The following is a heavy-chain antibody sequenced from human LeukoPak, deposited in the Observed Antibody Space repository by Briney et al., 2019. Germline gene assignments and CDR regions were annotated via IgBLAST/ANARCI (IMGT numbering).Heavy chain of an antibody. CDR2: IYSIGST. J-gene: IGHJ4*02. CDR1: GGSLSSSSYY. D-gene: IGHD4-23*01. Sequence: PSETLSLTCTVSGGSLSSSSYYWGWIRQPPGKGLEWIGSIYSIGSTYYNPSLKSRVTISVDTSKNQFSLKLSSVTAADTAVYYCANSANYGGNSGYFDYWGQGTLVTVSS. CDR3: ANSANYGGNSGYFDY. V-gene: IGHV4-39*01.